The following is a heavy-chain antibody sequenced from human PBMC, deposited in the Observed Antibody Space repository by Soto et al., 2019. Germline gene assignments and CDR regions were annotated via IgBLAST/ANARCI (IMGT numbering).Heavy chain of an antibody. V-gene: IGHV3-7*01. CDR1: GFTYRDYW. CDR3: AREPRVLSY. Sequence: LRVSFVASGFTYRDYWMAWVRQVPGRGLEWVAYMNPDGSQTFYVDSVKGRFTISRDNAKNSLYLQITSLRVEDTAVYYCAREPRVLSYWGQGTLVTVSS. D-gene: IGHD3-10*01. CDR2: MNPDGSQT. J-gene: IGHJ1*01.